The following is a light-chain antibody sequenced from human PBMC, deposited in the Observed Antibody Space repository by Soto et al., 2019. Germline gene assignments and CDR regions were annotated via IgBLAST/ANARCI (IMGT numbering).Light chain of an antibody. CDR1: QSISIL. Sequence: DIHLTQSPSTLSASVGDRVTITCWASQSISILLAWYQQKPGKAPNLLIYATSTLETGVSSRFSGSGSGTEFTLTISSLQPDDSANYYCQQYNDFSWTFGQGTKVEIK. V-gene: IGKV1-5*03. CDR3: QQYNDFSWT. CDR2: ATS. J-gene: IGKJ1*01.